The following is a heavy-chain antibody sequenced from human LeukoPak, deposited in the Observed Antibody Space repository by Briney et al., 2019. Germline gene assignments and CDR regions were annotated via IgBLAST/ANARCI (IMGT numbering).Heavy chain of an antibody. CDR1: GFTFNTYA. Sequence: GGSLRLSCAASGFTFNTYAMHWVRQAPGKGLEWVSGISWNSGSIGYADSVKGRFTISRDNAKNSLYLQMNSLRAEDMALYYCAKASSSWISNDAFDIWGQGTMVTVSS. CDR3: AKASSSWISNDAFDI. V-gene: IGHV3-9*03. D-gene: IGHD6-13*01. CDR2: ISWNSGSI. J-gene: IGHJ3*02.